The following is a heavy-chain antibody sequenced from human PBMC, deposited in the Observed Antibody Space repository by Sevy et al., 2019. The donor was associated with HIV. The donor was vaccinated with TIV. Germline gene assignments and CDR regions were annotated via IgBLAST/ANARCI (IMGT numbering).Heavy chain of an antibody. Sequence: GGSLRLSCAASGFIFGYYGMHWVRQAPGKGLEWVAVIWYDGSDTIYADSVKGRFTISRDNSKNILYLQMYSLRDEDTAVYYCARDPHEIMLSGRYCLYWGQGTRVTVSS. CDR2: IWYDGSDT. CDR1: GFIFGYYG. J-gene: IGHJ4*02. D-gene: IGHD1-26*01. V-gene: IGHV3-33*01. CDR3: ARDPHEIMLSGRYCLY.